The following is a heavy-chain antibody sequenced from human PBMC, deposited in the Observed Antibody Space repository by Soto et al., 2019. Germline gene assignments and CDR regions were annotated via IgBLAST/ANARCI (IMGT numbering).Heavy chain of an antibody. CDR1: GYTFTSYD. CDR3: ARGPGCSSTSCYERYYYYYMDV. D-gene: IGHD2-2*01. V-gene: IGHV1-8*01. Sequence: GASVKVSCKASGYTFTSYDINWVRQATGQGLEWMGWMNPNSGNTGYAQKFQGRVTMTRNTSISTAYMELSSLRSEDTAVYYCARGPGCSSTSCYERYYYYYMDVSGKGTTVTVSS. J-gene: IGHJ6*03. CDR2: MNPNSGNT.